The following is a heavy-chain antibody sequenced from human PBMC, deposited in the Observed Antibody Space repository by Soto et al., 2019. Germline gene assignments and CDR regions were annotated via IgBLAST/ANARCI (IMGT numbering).Heavy chain of an antibody. V-gene: IGHV3-21*04. Sequence: PGGSLRLSCAASGFTFSSYSMNWVRQAPGKGLEWVSSISSSSSYIYYADSVKGRFTISRDNAKNTLYLQMNSLRAEDTAVYYCAKASGIVVVIWPPFDPWGQGTLVTVSS. D-gene: IGHD3-22*01. CDR3: AKASGIVVVIWPPFDP. CDR1: GFTFSSYS. J-gene: IGHJ5*02. CDR2: ISSSSSYI.